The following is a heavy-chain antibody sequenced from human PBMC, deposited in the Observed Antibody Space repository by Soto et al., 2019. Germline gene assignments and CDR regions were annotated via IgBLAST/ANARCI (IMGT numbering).Heavy chain of an antibody. V-gene: IGHV4-31*03. CDR2: IYYSGST. CDR3: ARAALSQWLVTIDP. D-gene: IGHD6-19*01. Sequence: LSLTCTVSGGSISSGGYYWSWIRQHPGKGLEWIGYIYYSGSTYYNPSLKSRVTISVDTSKNQFSLKLSSVTAADTAVYYCARAALSQWLVTIDPWGQGTLVTVSS. CDR1: GGSISSGGYY. J-gene: IGHJ5*02.